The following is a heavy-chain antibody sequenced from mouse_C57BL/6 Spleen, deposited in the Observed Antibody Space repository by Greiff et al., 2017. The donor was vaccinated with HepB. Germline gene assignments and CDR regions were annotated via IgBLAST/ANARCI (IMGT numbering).Heavy chain of an antibody. J-gene: IGHJ1*03. CDR1: GFTFSSYA. V-gene: IGHV5-4*01. CDR2: ISDGGSYT. CDR3: ARETTVVATYWYFDV. Sequence: EVQGVESGGGLVKPGGSLKLSCAASGFTFSSYAMSWVRQTPEKRLEWVATISDGGSYTYYPDNVKGRFTISRDNAKNNLYLQMSHLKSEDTAMYYCARETTVVATYWYFDVWGIGTTVTVSS. D-gene: IGHD1-1*01.